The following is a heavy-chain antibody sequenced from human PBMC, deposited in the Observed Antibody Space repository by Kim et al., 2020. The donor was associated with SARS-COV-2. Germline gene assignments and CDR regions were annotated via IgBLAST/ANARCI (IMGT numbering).Heavy chain of an antibody. V-gene: IGHV4-39*07. CDR1: GGSISSSSYY. J-gene: IGHJ4*02. CDR2: IYYSGST. CDR3: ARSRVSGDDFNYYGSGSYLPDY. D-gene: IGHD3-10*01. Sequence: SETLSLTCTVSGGSISSSSYYWGWIRQPPGKGLEWIGSIYYSGSTYYNPSLKSRVTISVDTSKNQFSLKLSSVTAADTAVYYCARSRVSGDDFNYYGSGSYLPDYWGQGTLVTVSS.